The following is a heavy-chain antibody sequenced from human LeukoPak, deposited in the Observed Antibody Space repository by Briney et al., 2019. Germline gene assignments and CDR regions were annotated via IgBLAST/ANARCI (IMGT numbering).Heavy chain of an antibody. J-gene: IGHJ3*02. CDR3: ARRWDSSSTRGAFDI. Sequence: GESLKISCKGSGYSFTSYWIGWVRQMPGKGLEWMGIIYPGDSDTRYSPSFQGQVTISADKSISTAYLQWSSLKASDTAMYYCARRWDSSSTRGAFDIWGQGTMVTVSS. CDR2: IYPGDSDT. CDR1: GYSFTSYW. V-gene: IGHV5-51*01. D-gene: IGHD6-6*01.